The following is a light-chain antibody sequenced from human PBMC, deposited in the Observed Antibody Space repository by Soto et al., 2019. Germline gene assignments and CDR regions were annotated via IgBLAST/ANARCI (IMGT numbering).Light chain of an antibody. CDR3: QQSYSTTIT. V-gene: IGKV1-39*01. CDR2: AAS. CDR1: QSISNS. J-gene: IGKJ5*01. Sequence: DIQMTQSPSSLSASVGDRVTITCRASQSISNSLNWYQQKPGKAPKLLIYAASSLQSGVPSRFSGSGSGTDFTLTISSLQPEDFATYYCQQSYSTTITFGQGTRLEIK.